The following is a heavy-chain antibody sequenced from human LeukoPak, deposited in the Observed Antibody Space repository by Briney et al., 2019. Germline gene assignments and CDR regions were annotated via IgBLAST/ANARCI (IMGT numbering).Heavy chain of an antibody. V-gene: IGHV3-74*01. CDR1: GFTFTNYW. D-gene: IGHD3-22*01. CDR3: AKDPYYYDSSGYHYYYYYYMDV. CDR2: INTDGSIT. J-gene: IGHJ6*03. Sequence: GGSLRLSCAGSGFTFTNYWMHWVRQAPGKGLVWVSRINTDGSITTYADSVKGRFTISRDNSKNTLYLQMNSLRAEDTAVYYCAKDPYYYDSSGYHYYYYYYMDVWGKGTTVTVSS.